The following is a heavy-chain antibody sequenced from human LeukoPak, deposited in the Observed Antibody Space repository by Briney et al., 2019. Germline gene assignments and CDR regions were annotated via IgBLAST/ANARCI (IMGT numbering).Heavy chain of an antibody. D-gene: IGHD1-26*01. CDR2: ISGSGGST. Sequence: GGSLRLSCAASGFTFSSYAMSWVRQAPGKGLEWVSAISGSGGSTYYADSVKGRFTISRDNSKNTLYLQMNSLRAEDTTVYYCAKDGGWEPYFDYWGQGTLVTVSS. V-gene: IGHV3-23*01. CDR3: AKDGGWEPYFDY. CDR1: GFTFSSYA. J-gene: IGHJ4*02.